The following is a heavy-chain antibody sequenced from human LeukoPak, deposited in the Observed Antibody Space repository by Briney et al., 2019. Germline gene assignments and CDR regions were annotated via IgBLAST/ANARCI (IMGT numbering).Heavy chain of an antibody. Sequence: GGSLRLSCAASGFTVSSNYMSWVRPAPGKGLEWVSVIYSGGSTYYADSVKGRFTISRHNSKNTLYLQMNSLRAEDTAVYYCARVGFLDYYDSSGYYHDYWGQGTLVTISS. CDR1: GFTVSSNY. CDR2: IYSGGST. J-gene: IGHJ4*02. D-gene: IGHD3-22*01. CDR3: ARVGFLDYYDSSGYYHDY. V-gene: IGHV3-53*04.